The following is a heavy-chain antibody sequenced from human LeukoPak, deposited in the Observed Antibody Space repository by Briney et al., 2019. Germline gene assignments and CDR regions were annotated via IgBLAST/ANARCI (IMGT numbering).Heavy chain of an antibody. V-gene: IGHV1-46*03. CDR2: INPSGGST. J-gene: IGHJ5*02. CDR1: GYTFTSYY. CDR3: ARDLGYYDSSGYSTHRYWFDP. D-gene: IGHD3-22*01. Sequence: ASVKVSCKASGYTFTSYYMHWVRQAPGQGLEWMGIINPSGGSTSYAQKFQGRVTMTRDTSTSTVHMELSSLRSEDTAVYYCARDLGYYDSSGYSTHRYWFDPWGQGTLVTVSS.